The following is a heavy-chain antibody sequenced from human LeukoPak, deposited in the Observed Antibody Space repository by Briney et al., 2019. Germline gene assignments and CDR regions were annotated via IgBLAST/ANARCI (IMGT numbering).Heavy chain of an antibody. Sequence: SETLSLTCTVSGGSISTYYWSWIRQPPGKELEWIGYVYYSGATNYNPSLKSRVTISLDTSKNQFSLRLTSVTAADTAVYYCARRVAVTGIYCFDHWGQGTPVTVSS. V-gene: IGHV4-59*08. D-gene: IGHD6-19*01. CDR2: VYYSGAT. CDR3: ARRVAVTGIYCFDH. J-gene: IGHJ4*02. CDR1: GGSISTYY.